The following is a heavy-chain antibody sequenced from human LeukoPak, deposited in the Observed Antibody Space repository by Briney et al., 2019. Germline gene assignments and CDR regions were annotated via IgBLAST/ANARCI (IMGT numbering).Heavy chain of an antibody. CDR1: GFTFSTCA. CDR2: ISFDGSNE. Sequence: GGSLRLSCAASGFTFSTCAMHWVRQAPGKGLDWVAIISFDGSNEYYADSVKGRFTISRDNSKNTLYLQMNSLRSEDTAVYYCARDPDYYGSGSFLDYWGQGTLVAVSS. CDR3: ARDPDYYGSGSFLDY. J-gene: IGHJ4*02. V-gene: IGHV3-30*04. D-gene: IGHD3-10*01.